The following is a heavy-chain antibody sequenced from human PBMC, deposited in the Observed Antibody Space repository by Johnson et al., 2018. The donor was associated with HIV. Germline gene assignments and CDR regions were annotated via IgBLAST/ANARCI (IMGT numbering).Heavy chain of an antibody. CDR2: ISFKGDTA. D-gene: IGHD3-10*01. Sequence: QVQLVESGGGVVQPGGSLRLSCAASGFIFNTAAMHWVRQAPGKGLEYVASISFKGDTAYYARSVQDRFTISRDNSENTLYLQMNSLRAEDTAVYYCARPIARGASDIWGQGTMVTVSS. V-gene: IGHV3-64*04. CDR3: ARPIARGASDI. J-gene: IGHJ3*02. CDR1: GFIFNTAA.